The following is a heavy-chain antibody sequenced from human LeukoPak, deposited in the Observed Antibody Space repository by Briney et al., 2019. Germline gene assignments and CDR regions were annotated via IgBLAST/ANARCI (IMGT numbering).Heavy chain of an antibody. CDR3: TRDRYSSGWYAFDI. Sequence: GTLSLTCTVSGGSISSYYWSWVRQAPGKGLEWVSGINWNGGSTGYADSVKGRFTISRDNAKNSLYLQMNSLRAEDTALYYRTRDRYSSGWYAFDIWGQGTMVTVSS. J-gene: IGHJ3*02. CDR2: INWNGGST. D-gene: IGHD6-19*01. CDR1: GGSISSYY. V-gene: IGHV3-20*04.